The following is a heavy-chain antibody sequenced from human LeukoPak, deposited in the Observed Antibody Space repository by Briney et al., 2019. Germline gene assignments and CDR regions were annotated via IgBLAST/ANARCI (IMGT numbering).Heavy chain of an antibody. J-gene: IGHJ4*02. Sequence: GGSLRLSCAASGFTFSSYSMNWVRQAPGKGLEWVSSISSSSSYIYYADSVKGRFTISRDNAENSLYLQMNSLRAEDTAVYYCARSPRNWAAFDYWGQGTLVTVSS. CDR3: ARSPRNWAAFDY. V-gene: IGHV3-21*01. D-gene: IGHD7-27*01. CDR1: GFTFSSYS. CDR2: ISSSSSYI.